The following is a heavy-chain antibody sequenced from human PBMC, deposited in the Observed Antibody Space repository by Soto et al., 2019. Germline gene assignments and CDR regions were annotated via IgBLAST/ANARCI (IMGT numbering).Heavy chain of an antibody. D-gene: IGHD6-13*01. Sequence: SETLSLTCTVSGGSISSSSYYWGWIRQPPGKGLEWIGYIYYSGSTNYNPSLKSRVTISVDTSKNQFSLKLSSVTAADTAVYYCARDTPRGAAAATRNSYGMHVRGPGPTVTVSS. CDR3: ARDTPRGAAAATRNSYGMHV. V-gene: IGHV4-61*01. J-gene: IGHJ6*02. CDR1: GGSISSSSYY. CDR2: IYYSGST.